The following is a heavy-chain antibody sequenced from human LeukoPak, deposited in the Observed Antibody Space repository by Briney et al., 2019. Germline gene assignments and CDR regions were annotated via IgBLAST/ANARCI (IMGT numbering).Heavy chain of an antibody. CDR3: ARGFRVYYFDY. V-gene: IGHV3-21*01. CDR2: ISGSSSYR. J-gene: IGHJ4*02. Sequence: GGSLRLSCAASGFTFSSYSMNLVRQAPGKGLEWVSSISGSSSYRYYADSVKGRFTISRDNAKNSLYLQMNSLRVEDTAVYYCARGFRVYYFDYWGQGTLVTVSS. CDR1: GFTFSSYS.